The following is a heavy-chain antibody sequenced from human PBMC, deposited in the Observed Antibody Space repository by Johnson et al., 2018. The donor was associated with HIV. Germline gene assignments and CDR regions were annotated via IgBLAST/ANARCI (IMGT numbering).Heavy chain of an antibody. V-gene: IGHV3-11*04. CDR3: AREAVGVAGYVDAFDV. D-gene: IGHD6-19*01. J-gene: IGHJ3*01. CDR2: ISDSGRIK. Sequence: QVQLVESGGGLVKPGGSLRLSCTASGFSFSDYYMNWIRQAPGKGLEWVSYISDSGRIKYYADSVKGRFTISRDNAKNSLYLQMNSLRDEDTAVYFCAREAVGVAGYVDAFDVWGQGTMVTVSS. CDR1: GFSFSDYY.